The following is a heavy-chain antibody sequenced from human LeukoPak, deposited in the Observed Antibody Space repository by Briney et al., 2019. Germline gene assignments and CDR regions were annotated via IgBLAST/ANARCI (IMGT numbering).Heavy chain of an antibody. CDR3: TRDNNRKDDY. J-gene: IGHJ4*02. V-gene: IGHV3-30*02. Sequence: GGSLRLSCAASGFTFNNYGMHWVRQAPGKGLEWVAFIRYNGNNQYYADSVKGRFTISRDNSKNTLYLQINSLRAEDTAVYYCTRDNNRKDDYWGQGTLVTVSS. CDR1: GFTFNNYG. CDR2: IRYNGNNQ. D-gene: IGHD1-14*01.